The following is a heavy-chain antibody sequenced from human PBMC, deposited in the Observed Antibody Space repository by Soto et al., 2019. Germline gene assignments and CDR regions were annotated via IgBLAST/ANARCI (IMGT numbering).Heavy chain of an antibody. CDR2: IVREGSEK. V-gene: IGHV3-33*01. CDR1: GFAFSSHG. D-gene: IGHD4-17*01. Sequence: QVQLVESGGGMVQPGRSLRLSCAASGFAFSSHGMHWVRQAPGKGLEWVAVIVREGSEKHYADSVKGRFTISRDNSKNTLYLEMNSLRAEDTAVYYCARDDDYDDNGLDSWGQGTLVTVSS. CDR3: ARDDDYDDNGLDS. J-gene: IGHJ5*01.